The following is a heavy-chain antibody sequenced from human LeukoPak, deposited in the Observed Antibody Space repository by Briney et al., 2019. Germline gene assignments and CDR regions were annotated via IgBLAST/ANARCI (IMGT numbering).Heavy chain of an antibody. Sequence: SETLSLTCAVYGGSFSGYYWSWIRQPPGKGLEWIGEITHSGSTKYNPSLKSRVTISVDTSKNQFSLKLSSVTAADTAVYYCARGSATGLAYWGQGTLVTVSS. J-gene: IGHJ4*02. CDR3: ARGSATGLAY. CDR2: ITHSGST. D-gene: IGHD1-1*01. CDR1: GGSFSGYY. V-gene: IGHV4-34*01.